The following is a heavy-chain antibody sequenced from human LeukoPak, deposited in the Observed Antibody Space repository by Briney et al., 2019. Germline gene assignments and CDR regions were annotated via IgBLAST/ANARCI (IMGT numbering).Heavy chain of an antibody. J-gene: IGHJ6*03. V-gene: IGHV4-59*01. CDR1: GGSISSYY. CDR2: NSGST. CDR3: ARGTPGSSYYYYYYMDV. D-gene: IGHD3-10*01. Sequence: PSETLSLTCTVSGGSISSYYWSWIRPPPGKGLEWIGYNSGSTNYNPSLKSRVTISVDTSKNQFSLKLSSVTAADTAVYYCARGTPGSSYYYYYYMDVWGKGTTVTVSS.